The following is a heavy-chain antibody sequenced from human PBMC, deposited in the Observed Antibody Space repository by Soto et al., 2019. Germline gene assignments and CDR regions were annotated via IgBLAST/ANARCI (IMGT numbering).Heavy chain of an antibody. J-gene: IGHJ5*02. Sequence: SETLSLTCTLSRGYVNTFQWSRVRQPPGKGLEWLRRIFPNGHTDYSPSLNSRVTLSVDTSKNQISLNLPSVTASDMAVYYCAREGSHSVYNVAIGIQLCSFERWGQGLPVAVSS. CDR1: RGYVNTFQ. CDR3: AREGSHSVYNVAIGIQLCSFER. V-gene: IGHV4-4*07. CDR2: IFPNGHT. D-gene: IGHD1-1*01.